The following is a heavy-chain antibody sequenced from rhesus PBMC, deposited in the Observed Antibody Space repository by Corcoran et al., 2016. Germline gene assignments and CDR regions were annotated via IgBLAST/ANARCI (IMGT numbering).Heavy chain of an antibody. D-gene: IGHD5-36*01. CDR1: GASLRRNY. CDR2: NYGSGGST. Sequence: QVQLQESGPGLVKPSETLPLTCAVSGASLRRNYWSWIRQAPGKGLEWIGRNYGSGGSTDYNPSLKSRVTISIDTSKNQFSLKLSSVTAADTAVYYCARGGGYGYWYFDLWGPGTPITISS. V-gene: IGHV4S2*01. CDR3: ARGGGYGYWYFDL. J-gene: IGHJ2*01.